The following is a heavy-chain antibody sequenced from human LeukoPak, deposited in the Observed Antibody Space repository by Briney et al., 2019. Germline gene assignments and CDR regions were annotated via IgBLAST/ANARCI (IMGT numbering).Heavy chain of an antibody. V-gene: IGHV3-23*01. CDR2: ISASGAGT. CDR3: AKAQGSYYFDD. J-gene: IGHJ4*02. CDR1: GSTFSSYW. D-gene: IGHD1-26*01. Sequence: GGSLRLSCAASGSTFSSYWMHWVRQGPGKGLEWVSGISASGAGTYYADSVKGRLTISRDNSKNTLYLQMNSLRGEDTAVYYCAKAQGSYYFDDWGQGTLVTVSS.